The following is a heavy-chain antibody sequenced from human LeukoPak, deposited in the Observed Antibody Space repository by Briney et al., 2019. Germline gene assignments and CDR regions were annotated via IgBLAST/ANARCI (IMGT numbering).Heavy chain of an antibody. Sequence: GGSLRLSCTASGFTFGDYAMSWVRQAPGKGLEWVGFIRNKAYGGTIEYAASVKGRFTISRGDSKSFAYLQMNSLKTEDTAVYYCTAQVFCSGRSCYSHWYFDLWGRGTLVTVSS. CDR2: IRNKAYGGTI. J-gene: IGHJ2*01. CDR3: TAQVFCSGRSCYSHWYFDL. CDR1: GFTFGDYA. D-gene: IGHD2-15*01. V-gene: IGHV3-49*04.